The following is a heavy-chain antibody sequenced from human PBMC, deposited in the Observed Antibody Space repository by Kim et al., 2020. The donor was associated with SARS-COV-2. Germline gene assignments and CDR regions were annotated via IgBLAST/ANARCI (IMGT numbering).Heavy chain of an antibody. V-gene: IGHV4-34*01. J-gene: IGHJ3*02. CDR3: ARAGAEGGPDAFDI. CDR1: GGSFSGYY. CDR2: INHSGST. D-gene: IGHD2-15*01. Sequence: SETLSLTCAVYGGSFSGYYWSWIRQPPGKGLEWIGEINHSGSTNYNPSLKSRVTISVDTSKNQFSLKLSSVTAADTAVYYCARAGAEGGPDAFDIWGQGTMVTVSS.